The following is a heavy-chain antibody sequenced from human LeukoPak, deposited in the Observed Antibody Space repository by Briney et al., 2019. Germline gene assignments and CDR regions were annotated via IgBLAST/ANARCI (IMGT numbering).Heavy chain of an antibody. J-gene: IGHJ3*02. CDR3: ARDPRYCSSTSCPRNAFDI. CDR2: INPSGGST. D-gene: IGHD2-2*01. CDR1: GYTFTSYY. V-gene: IGHV1-46*01. Sequence: ASVTVSYKGSGYTFTSYYMHWVRQAPGQGLEGMGIINPSGGSTSYAQKFQGRVPMTRDMSTSTVYMELSSLRSEDTAVYYCARDPRYCSSTSCPRNAFDIWGQGTMVTVSS.